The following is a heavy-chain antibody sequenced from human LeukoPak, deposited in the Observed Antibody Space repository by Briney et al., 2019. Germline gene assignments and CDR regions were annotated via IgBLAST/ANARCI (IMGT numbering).Heavy chain of an antibody. Sequence: PGGSLRLSCAASGFTFSSYAMSWVRQAPGKGLEWVSAISGSGGSTYYADSVKGRFTISRDNSKNTLYLQMNSLRAEDTAVYYCAKGSDMGLRAFVDYWGQGTLVTVSS. CDR2: ISGSGGST. J-gene: IGHJ4*02. D-gene: IGHD5-12*01. CDR3: AKGSDMGLRAFVDY. V-gene: IGHV3-23*01. CDR1: GFTFSSYA.